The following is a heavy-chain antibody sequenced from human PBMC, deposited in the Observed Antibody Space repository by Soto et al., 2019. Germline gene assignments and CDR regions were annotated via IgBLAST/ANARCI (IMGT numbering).Heavy chain of an antibody. Sequence: ASEKVSCKVSRYTLTELSMHWVRQAPGKGLEWMGGFDPEDGKTIYAQKFEGRVTMTRDTSTSTVYMELSSLRSEDTAVYYCGRVVERNYDYYGMDVWGQGTTVTVSS. CDR1: RYTLTELS. D-gene: IGHD3-3*01. CDR3: GRVVERNYDYYGMDV. V-gene: IGHV1-24*01. J-gene: IGHJ6*02. CDR2: FDPEDGKT.